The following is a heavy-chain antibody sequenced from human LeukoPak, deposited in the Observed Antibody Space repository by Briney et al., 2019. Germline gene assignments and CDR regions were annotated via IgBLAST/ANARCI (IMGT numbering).Heavy chain of an antibody. CDR2: IHSGGYT. Sequence: PGGSLRLSCVASGLSVSSNYMSWVRLAPGKGLQWVSVIHSGGYTYYADSVKGRFTISRDNSKNTVYLQMNSLRDEDTAVYYCARGAEGGSAYWGQGTLVTVSS. V-gene: IGHV3-53*01. CDR1: GLSVSSNY. CDR3: ARGAEGGSAY. J-gene: IGHJ4*02. D-gene: IGHD3-16*01.